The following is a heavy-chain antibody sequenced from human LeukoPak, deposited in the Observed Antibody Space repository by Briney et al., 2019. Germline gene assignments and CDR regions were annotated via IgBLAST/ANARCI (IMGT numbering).Heavy chain of an antibody. CDR2: INPNSGGT. CDR3: ARDRPEASYYYYMDV. V-gene: IGHV1-2*02. J-gene: IGHJ6*03. CDR1: GYTFTGYY. Sequence: ASVKVSCKASGYTFTGYYMHWVRQAPGQGLEWMGWINPNSGGTNYAQKFQGRVTMTRDTSISTAYMELSRLRSDDTAVYYCARDRPEASYYYYMDVWGKGTTVTVSS.